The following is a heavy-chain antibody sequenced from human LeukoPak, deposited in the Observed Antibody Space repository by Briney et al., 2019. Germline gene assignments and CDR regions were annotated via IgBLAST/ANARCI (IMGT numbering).Heavy chain of an antibody. V-gene: IGHV4-59*01. D-gene: IGHD3-3*01. CDR3: ARVGSGGDFWSGSYYFDY. CDR2: VHYSGST. Sequence: TSETLSLTCTVSDGSISSYYWSWIRQPPGKGLEWIAYVHYSGSTNYNPSLKSRVTISVDTSKNQFSLKLTSVTAADTAVYYCARVGSGGDFWSGSYYFDYWGQGTLVTVSS. CDR1: DGSISSYY. J-gene: IGHJ4*02.